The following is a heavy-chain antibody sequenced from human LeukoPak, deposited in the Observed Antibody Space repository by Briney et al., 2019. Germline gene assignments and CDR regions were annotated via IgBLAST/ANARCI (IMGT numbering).Heavy chain of an antibody. J-gene: IGHJ4*02. V-gene: IGHV4-38-2*01. CDR2: IYHSGST. CDR3: ARRPATPLYYFDY. CDR1: GYSISSGYY. Sequence: SETLSLTCAVSGYSISSGYYWGWIRQPPGKGLEWIGNIYHSGSTYYNPSLKSRITISVDTSKNQFSLKLSSVTAADTAVYYCARRPATPLYYFDYWGQGTLVTVSS.